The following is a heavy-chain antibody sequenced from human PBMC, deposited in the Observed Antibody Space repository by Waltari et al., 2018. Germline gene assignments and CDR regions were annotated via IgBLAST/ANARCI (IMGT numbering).Heavy chain of an antibody. J-gene: IGHJ4*02. Sequence: EVQLVESGGGLVKPGGSLRLSCAASGFTFSSYSMNWVRQAPGKGLEWVSSISSSSSSIYYADSVKGRFTISRDNAKNSLYLQMNSLRAEDTAVYYCARDRGSYFFDYWGQGTLVTVSS. CDR3: ARDRGSYFFDY. CDR2: ISSSSSSI. V-gene: IGHV3-21*03. CDR1: GFTFSSYS. D-gene: IGHD1-26*01.